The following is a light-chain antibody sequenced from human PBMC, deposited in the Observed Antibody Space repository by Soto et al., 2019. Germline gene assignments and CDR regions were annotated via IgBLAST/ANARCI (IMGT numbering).Light chain of an antibody. CDR3: RQYNGYGET. Sequence: GGRVTITCRASQSTTSWLAWYQQQPGKAPKLLIQDASSLESGVPSRFSGSGSGTEFTLTISSLQPDDFATYYCRQYNGYGETFGQGTKVDIK. CDR2: DAS. CDR1: QSTTSW. J-gene: IGKJ1*01. V-gene: IGKV1-5*01.